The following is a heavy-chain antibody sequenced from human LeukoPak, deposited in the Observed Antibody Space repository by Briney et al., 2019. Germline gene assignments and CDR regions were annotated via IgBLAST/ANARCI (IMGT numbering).Heavy chain of an antibody. CDR1: GFTFSSYS. CDR2: ISSSSSYI. V-gene: IGHV3-21*04. Sequence: GGSLRLSCAASGFTFSSYSMNWVRQAPGKGLEWVSSISSSSSYIYYADSVKGRFTISRDNAKNSLYLQMNSLRAEDTAVYYCARVPGSSGFSYTPPDYWGQGTLVTVSS. D-gene: IGHD3-22*01. J-gene: IGHJ4*02. CDR3: ARVPGSSGFSYTPPDY.